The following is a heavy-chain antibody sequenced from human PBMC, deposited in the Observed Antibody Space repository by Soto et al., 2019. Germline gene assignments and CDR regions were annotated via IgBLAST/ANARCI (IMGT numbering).Heavy chain of an antibody. J-gene: IGHJ3*02. D-gene: IGHD6-13*01. V-gene: IGHV5-51*01. CDR2: IFPGDSDT. CDR3: PAGYTTCPDAFDI. CDR1: GYNFANYW. Sequence: PGESLKISCKGSGYNFANYWIGWVRQMPGKGLEWMGMIFPGDSDTKNSPSLQGQITMSVDKSDSSAYLQWRSLKASDTAMYYCPAGYTTCPDAFDIWGQGTMVTVSS.